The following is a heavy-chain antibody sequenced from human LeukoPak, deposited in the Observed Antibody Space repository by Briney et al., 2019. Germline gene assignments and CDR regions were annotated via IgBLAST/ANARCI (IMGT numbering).Heavy chain of an antibody. CDR1: GFTFSSYA. CDR2: ISYDGSNK. Sequence: PGRSLRLSCAVSGFTFSSYAMHWVRQAPGKGLEWVAVISYDGSNKYYADSVKGRFTISRDNSKNTLYLQMNSLRAEDTAVYYCARESGGLDSWGQGTLVTVSS. J-gene: IGHJ4*02. CDR3: ARESGGLDS. D-gene: IGHD3-16*01. V-gene: IGHV3-30-3*01.